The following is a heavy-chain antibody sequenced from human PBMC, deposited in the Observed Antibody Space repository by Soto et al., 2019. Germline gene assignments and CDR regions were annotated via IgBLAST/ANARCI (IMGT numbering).Heavy chain of an antibody. CDR1: GGSFSGYY. CDR2: INHSGST. V-gene: IGHV4-34*01. Sequence: SETLSLTCAVYGGSFSGYYWSWIRQPPGKGLEWIGEINHSGSTNYNPSLKSRVTISIDTSKNQFSLKLSSVTAADTAVFYCARAGRFSRGVYSDYDGGHYYMDVWGKGTTVTVSS. CDR3: ARAGRFSRGVYSDYDGGHYYMDV. J-gene: IGHJ6*03. D-gene: IGHD5-12*01.